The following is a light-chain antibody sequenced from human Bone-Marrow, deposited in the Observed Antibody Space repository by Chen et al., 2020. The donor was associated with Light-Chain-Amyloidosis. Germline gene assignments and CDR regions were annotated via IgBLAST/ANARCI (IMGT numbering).Light chain of an antibody. CDR3: QSADSSGTYEVI. Sequence: SYELTQPPSVSVSPGQPSRITCSGDDLPTKYAYWYQQKPGQAPVLVIHRDNERPSGSSERVYGSRAGTTATLTISGVQAEDEADYYCQSADSSGTYEVIIGGGTKLTVL. CDR1: DLPTKY. J-gene: IGLJ2*01. V-gene: IGLV3-25*03. CDR2: RDN.